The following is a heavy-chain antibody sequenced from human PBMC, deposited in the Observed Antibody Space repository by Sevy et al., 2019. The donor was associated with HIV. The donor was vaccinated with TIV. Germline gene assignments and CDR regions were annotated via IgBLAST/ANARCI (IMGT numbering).Heavy chain of an antibody. Sequence: ASVKVSCKASGFTFTSSAVQWVRQARGQRLEWIGWIVVGSGNTNYAQKFQERVTITRDMSTSTAYMELGSLRSEDTAVYYCAGVYCTGGVCPTGDAFDIWGQGTMVTVSS. D-gene: IGHD2-8*02. J-gene: IGHJ3*02. CDR2: IVVGSGNT. CDR3: AGVYCTGGVCPTGDAFDI. CDR1: GFTFTSSA. V-gene: IGHV1-58*01.